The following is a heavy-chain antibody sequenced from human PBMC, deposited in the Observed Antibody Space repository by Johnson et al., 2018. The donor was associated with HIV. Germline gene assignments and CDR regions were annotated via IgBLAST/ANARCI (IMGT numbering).Heavy chain of an antibody. J-gene: IGHJ3*02. D-gene: IGHD3-22*01. Sequence: VQLVESGGGVVQPGRSLRLSCAASGFTFSTYAMHWVRQAPGKGLEWVAVISYAGSNKYSADSVKGRFTISRDNSKNTLYLQMNSRRAEDTAVYYCARGDYYDSSGYYTASAFYIWGQGTMVTVSS. CDR2: ISYAGSNK. V-gene: IGHV3-30*04. CDR3: ARGDYYDSSGYYTASAFYI. CDR1: GFTFSTYA.